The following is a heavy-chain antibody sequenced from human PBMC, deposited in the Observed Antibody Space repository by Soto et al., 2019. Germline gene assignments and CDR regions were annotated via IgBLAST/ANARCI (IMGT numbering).Heavy chain of an antibody. D-gene: IGHD3-22*01. Sequence: QVQLVQSGAEVKKPGSSVKVSCKASGGTFSSYAISWVRQAPGQGLEWMGGIIPIFGTANYAQKFQGRVTITADESTSTAYMELSSLRSEDTAVYYCARGNSSGYYRYYYYGMDVWGQGTTVTVSS. V-gene: IGHV1-69*01. CDR3: ARGNSSGYYRYYYYGMDV. J-gene: IGHJ6*02. CDR1: GGTFSSYA. CDR2: IIPIFGTA.